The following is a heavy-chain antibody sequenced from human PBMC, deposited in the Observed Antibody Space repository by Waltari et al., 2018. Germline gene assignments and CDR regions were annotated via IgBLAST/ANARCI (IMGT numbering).Heavy chain of an antibody. CDR3: ARDYYYDSSGYYYGYDAFDI. V-gene: IGHV4-4*07. J-gene: IGHJ3*02. Sequence: WIRQPAGKGLEWIGRIYTSGSTNYNPSLKSRVTMSVDTSKNQFSLKLSSVTAADTAVYYCARDYYYDSSGYYYGYDAFDIWGQGTMVTVSS. D-gene: IGHD3-22*01. CDR2: IYTSGST.